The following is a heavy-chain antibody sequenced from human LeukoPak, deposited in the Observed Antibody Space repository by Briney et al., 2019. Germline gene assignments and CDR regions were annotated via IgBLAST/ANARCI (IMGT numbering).Heavy chain of an antibody. CDR1: GGSFSGYY. CDR3: ARVLVVAAAGLDY. V-gene: IGHV4-34*01. D-gene: IGHD6-13*01. J-gene: IGHJ4*02. Sequence: KPSETLSLTCAVYGGSFSGYYWSWIRQPPGKGLEWIGEINHSGSTNYNPSLKSRVTISVDTSKNQFSLKLSSVTAADTAVYYCARVLVVAAAGLDYWGQGTLVTVSS. CDR2: INHSGST.